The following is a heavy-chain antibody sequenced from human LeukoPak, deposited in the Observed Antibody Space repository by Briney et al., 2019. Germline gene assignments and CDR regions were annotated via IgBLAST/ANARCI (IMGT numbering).Heavy chain of an antibody. CDR3: ARSLGSGYDNFDY. CDR1: GGSISSYY. V-gene: IGHV4-59*01. Sequence: SETLSVTCTVSGGSISSYYWSWIRQPQGKGLEWIGYIYYSGSTNYNPSLKSRVTISVDTSKNQFSLKLSSVTAADTAVYYCARSLGSGYDNFDYWGQGTLVTVSS. J-gene: IGHJ4*02. D-gene: IGHD5-12*01. CDR2: IYYSGST.